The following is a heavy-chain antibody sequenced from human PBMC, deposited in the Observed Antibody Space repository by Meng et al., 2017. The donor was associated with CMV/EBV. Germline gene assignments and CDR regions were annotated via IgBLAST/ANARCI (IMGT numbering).Heavy chain of an antibody. Sequence: SETLSLTCAVYGGSFSGYYWSWIRQPPGKGLEWIGEINHSGSTNYNPSLKSRVTISVDTSKNQFSLKLSSVTAADTAGYYCASPDTDMVVYWGQGTLVTVSS. CDR1: GGSFSGYY. V-gene: IGHV4-34*01. J-gene: IGHJ4*02. D-gene: IGHD5-18*01. CDR2: INHSGST. CDR3: ASPDTDMVVY.